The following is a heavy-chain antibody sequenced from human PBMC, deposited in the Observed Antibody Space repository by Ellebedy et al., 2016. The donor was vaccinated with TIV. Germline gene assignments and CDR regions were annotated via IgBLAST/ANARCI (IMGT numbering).Heavy chain of an antibody. CDR1: GFTFKNYG. J-gene: IGHJ2*01. Sequence: GGSLRLSCVGSGFTFKNYGMHWVRQAPGKGLEWVAVIWYDGSNYEFADSVKGRFIISRDNSKNTLYLQMNSLRIEDTSVYYCARASFYDVDLSGWYFDLWGRGTLVTVSS. CDR3: ARASFYDVDLSGWYFDL. V-gene: IGHV3-33*01. D-gene: IGHD3-10*02. CDR2: IWYDGSNY.